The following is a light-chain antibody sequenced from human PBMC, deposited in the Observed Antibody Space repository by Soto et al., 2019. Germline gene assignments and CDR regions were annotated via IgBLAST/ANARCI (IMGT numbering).Light chain of an antibody. CDR2: DAS. V-gene: IGKV1-39*01. CDR3: QQSYNTPLR. CDR1: QTIGTY. J-gene: IGKJ1*01. Sequence: IEVTQSPSSLAASLGDRVTITCRASQTIGTYVNWYRQKSGAAPELLIYDASTLQSGVPSRFRGGASGTDFTLTISSLQLDDFATYYCQQSYNTPLRFGQGTKVEIK.